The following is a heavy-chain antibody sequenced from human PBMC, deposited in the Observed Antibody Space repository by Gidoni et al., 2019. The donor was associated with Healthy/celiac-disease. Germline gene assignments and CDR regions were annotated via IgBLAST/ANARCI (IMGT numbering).Heavy chain of an antibody. Sequence: EVQLVESGGGLVKPGGSLRLSCSASGFTFSSYSMNWVRQAPGKGLEGVSSISSSRSYIYYADSVKGRFTISRDNAKNSLYLQRNSLRAEDTAVYYCAREIYYFDYWGQGTLVTVSS. CDR1: GFTFSSYS. D-gene: IGHD3-3*01. J-gene: IGHJ4*02. CDR2: ISSSRSYI. V-gene: IGHV3-21*01. CDR3: AREIYYFDY.